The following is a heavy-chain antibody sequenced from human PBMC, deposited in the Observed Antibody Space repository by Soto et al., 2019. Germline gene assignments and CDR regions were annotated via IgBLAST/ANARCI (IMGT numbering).Heavy chain of an antibody. J-gene: IGHJ5*02. CDR2: IYYSGSS. CDR1: GGSISHYY. Sequence: PSETLSLTCTVSGGSISHYYWSWIRQPPGKGLEWIGYIYYSGSSKYNPSLNSRVTVSVDTSKNHLSLELTSVTTADTAVYYCARESAGSGKNNWFDPWGQGTLVTVSS. CDR3: ARESAGSGKNNWFDP. D-gene: IGHD3-10*01. V-gene: IGHV4-59*01.